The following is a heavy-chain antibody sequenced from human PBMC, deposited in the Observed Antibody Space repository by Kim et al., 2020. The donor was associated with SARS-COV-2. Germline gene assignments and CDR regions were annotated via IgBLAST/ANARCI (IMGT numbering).Heavy chain of an antibody. D-gene: IGHD1-1*01. CDR2: VYSTGST. CDR3: AKDAGNTGPTWSWFDP. CDR1: GASIRGYY. V-gene: IGHV4-4*07. J-gene: IGHJ5*02. Sequence: SETLSLTCTVSGASIRGYYYSWIRQPAGKGLEWIGRVYSTGSTNYNPSLKSRVSMSADTSKNQFSLRLTSVTAADTAVYYCAKDAGNTGPTWSWFDPWGQGAQVIVSS.